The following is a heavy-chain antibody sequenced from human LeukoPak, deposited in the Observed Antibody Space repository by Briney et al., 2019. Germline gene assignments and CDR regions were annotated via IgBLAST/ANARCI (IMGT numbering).Heavy chain of an antibody. V-gene: IGHV1-3*01. Sequence: ASVKVSCKTSGYTFTSNAMHWVGQAPGQRLEWMGWINGGNGNTKYSQNFQGRVTFTRDTSASTAYMELNSLRSEDTSVYYCARAWIYYDGSGYYDYWGQGTLVTVSS. J-gene: IGHJ4*02. CDR3: ARAWIYYDGSGYYDY. D-gene: IGHD3-22*01. CDR1: GYTFTSNA. CDR2: INGGNGNT.